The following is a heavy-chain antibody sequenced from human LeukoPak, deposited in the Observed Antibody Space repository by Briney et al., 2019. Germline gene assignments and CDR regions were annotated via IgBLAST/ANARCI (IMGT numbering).Heavy chain of an antibody. D-gene: IGHD6-13*01. CDR3: ARRRQQLAY. J-gene: IGHJ4*02. V-gene: IGHV4-34*01. Sequence: SETLSLTCAVYGGSFSGYYWSWIRQPPGKGLEWIGEINHSGSTNYNPSLKSRVTISVDTSKNQFSLKLSPVTAADTAVYYCARRRQQLAYWGQGTLVTVSS. CDR2: INHSGST. CDR1: GGSFSGYY.